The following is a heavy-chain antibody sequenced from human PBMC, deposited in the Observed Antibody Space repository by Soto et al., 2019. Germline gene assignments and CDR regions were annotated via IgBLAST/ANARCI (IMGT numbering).Heavy chain of an antibody. CDR1: GGSISSYY. CDR2: IYYSGST. D-gene: IGHD4-17*01. J-gene: IGHJ4*02. Sequence: SETLSLTCTVSGGSISSYYWSWIRQPPGKGLEWIGYIYYSGSTNYNPSLKSRVTISVDTSKNQFSLKLSSVTAADTAVYYCARVAYGDYYFDYWGQGTLVTVSS. CDR3: ARVAYGDYYFDY. V-gene: IGHV4-59*01.